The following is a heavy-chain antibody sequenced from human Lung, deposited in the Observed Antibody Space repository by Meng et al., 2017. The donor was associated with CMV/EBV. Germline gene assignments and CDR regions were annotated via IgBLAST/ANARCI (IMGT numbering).Heavy chain of an antibody. CDR1: GFSLSTDGMR. D-gene: IGHD1-26*01. Sequence: SGPTLVKPTQTLTLTCSFSGFSLSTDGMRVSWIRQSPGKAPEWLARIDWDDDKFYSTSLKTRLTISKDPSKNQVVLTMTNMDPLDTATYYCARLVSITGSYLGFAFWGQGTLVTVSS. CDR3: ARLVSITGSYLGFAF. CDR2: IDWDDDK. V-gene: IGHV2-70*04. J-gene: IGHJ4*02.